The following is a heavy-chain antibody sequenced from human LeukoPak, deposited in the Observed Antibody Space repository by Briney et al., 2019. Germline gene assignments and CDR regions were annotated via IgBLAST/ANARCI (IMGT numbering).Heavy chain of an antibody. D-gene: IGHD1-26*01. J-gene: IGHJ4*02. CDR2: IKPDGSST. CDR3: ARGIVGATTIDY. Sequence: GGSLRLSCAASGFTFSSYWMHWVRQAPGKGLVWVSRIKPDGSSTAYADSVKGRFTISRDNAKNTLYLQMNSLRAEDTAVYYCARGIVGATTIDYWSQGTLVTVSS. V-gene: IGHV3-74*01. CDR1: GFTFSSYW.